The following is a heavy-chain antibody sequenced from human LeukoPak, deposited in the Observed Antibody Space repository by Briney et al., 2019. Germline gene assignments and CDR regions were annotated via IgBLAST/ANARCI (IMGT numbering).Heavy chain of an antibody. CDR1: GGSFSGYY. J-gene: IGHJ6*03. V-gene: IGHV4-34*01. Sequence: PSETLSLTCAVYGGSFSGYYWSWIRQPPGKGLEWIGEINHSGSTNYNPSLKSRVTISVDTSKNQFSLKLSSVTAADTAVYYCATLGAVAGTKCYYYYMDVWGKGTTVTVSS. CDR2: INHSGST. D-gene: IGHD6-19*01. CDR3: ATLGAVAGTKCYYYYMDV.